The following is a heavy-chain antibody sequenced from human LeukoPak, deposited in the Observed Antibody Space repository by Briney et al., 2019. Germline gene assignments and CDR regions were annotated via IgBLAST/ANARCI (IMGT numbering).Heavy chain of an antibody. CDR3: ARAPTDEYGDSFDY. CDR1: GFTVSSNY. J-gene: IGHJ4*02. CDR2: IYSGGST. Sequence: GGSLRLSCAASGFTVSSNYMSWVRQAPGKGLEWVSVIYSGGSTYYADSVKGRFTISRDNSKSTLYLQMNSLRAEDTAVYYCARAPTDEYGDSFDYWGQGTLVTVSS. V-gene: IGHV3-66*01. D-gene: IGHD4-17*01.